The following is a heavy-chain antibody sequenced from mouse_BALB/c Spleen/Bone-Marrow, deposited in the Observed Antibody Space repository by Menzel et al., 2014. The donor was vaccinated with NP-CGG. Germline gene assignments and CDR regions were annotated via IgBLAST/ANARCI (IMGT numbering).Heavy chain of an antibody. CDR3: ARDRGRNFYAMDY. V-gene: IGHV2-9*02. D-gene: IGHD2-1*01. CDR2: IWAGGST. Sequence: VKLMESGPGLVAPSQSLSITCTVSGFSLTSYGVHWVRQPPVKGLEWLGVIWAGGSTNYNSALMSRLSINKDNSKSQVFLKMNSLQTDDTAMYYCARDRGRNFYAMDYWGQGTSVTVSS. J-gene: IGHJ4*01. CDR1: GFSLTSYG.